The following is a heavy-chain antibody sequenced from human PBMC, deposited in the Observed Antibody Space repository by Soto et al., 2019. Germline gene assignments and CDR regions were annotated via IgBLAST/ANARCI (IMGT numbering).Heavy chain of an antibody. J-gene: IGHJ6*02. CDR2: IVVGSGDT. CDR3: AATVIAAVGTGHYYGLDV. Sequence: QMQLVQSGPEVKKPGTSVKVSCKASGFTFARSAVQWVRQARGQRLEWIGWIVVGSGDTNSAQKFQERVTITRDMSTSTAYIELSSLRSEDTAVYYCAATVIAAVGTGHYYGLDVWGQGTTVTVSS. D-gene: IGHD6-13*01. CDR1: GFTFARSA. V-gene: IGHV1-58*01.